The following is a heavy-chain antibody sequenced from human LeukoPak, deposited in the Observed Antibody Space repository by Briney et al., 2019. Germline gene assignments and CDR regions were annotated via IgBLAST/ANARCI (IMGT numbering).Heavy chain of an antibody. CDR2: ISGSGGST. Sequence: GGSLRLSSAASGFTFSSYAMSWVRQAPGKGLEWVSAISGSGGSTYYADSVKGRFTISRDNSKNTLYLQMNSLRAEDTAVYYCANAFGDYYYGMDVWGQGTTVTVSS. CDR1: GFTFSSYA. J-gene: IGHJ6*02. V-gene: IGHV3-23*01. D-gene: IGHD3-16*01. CDR3: ANAFGDYYYGMDV.